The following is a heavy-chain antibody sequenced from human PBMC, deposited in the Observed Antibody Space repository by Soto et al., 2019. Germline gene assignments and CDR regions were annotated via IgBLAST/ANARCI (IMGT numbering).Heavy chain of an antibody. CDR1: GYTFTNFG. V-gene: IGHV1-18*01. CDR2: ISVYNDKT. J-gene: IGHJ4*02. D-gene: IGHD6-25*01. CDR3: ARVGGVRGYHYVTAFDY. Sequence: QVQLVQSGAEVEEPEASVRVSCKASGYTFTNFGINWVRQAPGQGLEWMGWISVYNDKTNYAQNFQDRVTMTRDTSTSTAYMELRSLRSDDTATYYCARVGGVRGYHYVTAFDYWGQGTLVTVSS.